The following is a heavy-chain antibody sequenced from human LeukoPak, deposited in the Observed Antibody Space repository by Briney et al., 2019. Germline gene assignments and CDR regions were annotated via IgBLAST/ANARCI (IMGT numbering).Heavy chain of an antibody. J-gene: IGHJ3*02. CDR1: GFTLSSYG. CDR3: TRDRDYYDINSFSPDAFGI. V-gene: IGHV3-33*01. D-gene: IGHD3-22*01. Sequence: GGSLRLSCAASGFTLSSYGMHWVRQAPGKGLEWVAVIGYDESNKYYADSVKGRFTISRDNSKNTLYLQMNSLRAEDTAVYYCTRDRDYYDINSFSPDAFGIWGQGTMVTVSS. CDR2: IGYDESNK.